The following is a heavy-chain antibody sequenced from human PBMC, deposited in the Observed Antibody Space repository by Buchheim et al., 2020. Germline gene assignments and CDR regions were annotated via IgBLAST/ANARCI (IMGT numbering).Heavy chain of an antibody. D-gene: IGHD5-24*01. Sequence: QVQLVESGGGVVQPGRSLRLSCAASGFTFSSYAMHWVRQAPGKGLEWVAVISYDGSNKYYADSVKGRFTISRDNSKNPLYLQMNSLRAEDTAVYYCARGVQRWLQLSGHIDYWGQGTL. CDR3: ARGVQRWLQLSGHIDY. CDR1: GFTFSSYA. J-gene: IGHJ4*02. CDR2: ISYDGSNK. V-gene: IGHV3-30*04.